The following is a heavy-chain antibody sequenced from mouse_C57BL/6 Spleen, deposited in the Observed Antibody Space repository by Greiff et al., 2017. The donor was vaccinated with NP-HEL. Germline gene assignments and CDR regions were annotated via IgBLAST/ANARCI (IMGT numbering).Heavy chain of an antibody. V-gene: IGHV1-69*01. J-gene: IGHJ4*01. D-gene: IGHD2-4*01. CDR2: IDPSDSYT. Sequence: QVQLQQPGAELVMPGASVKLSCKASGYTFTSYWMHWVKQRPGQGLEWIGEIDPSDSYTNYNQKFKGKSTLTVDKSSSTAYMQLSSLTSEDSAVYYCARNDYDGASYAMDYWGQGTSVTVSS. CDR3: ARNDYDGASYAMDY. CDR1: GYTFTSYW.